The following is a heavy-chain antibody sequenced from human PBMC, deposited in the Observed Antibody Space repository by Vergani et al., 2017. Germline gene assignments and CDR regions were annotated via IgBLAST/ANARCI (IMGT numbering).Heavy chain of an antibody. V-gene: IGHV3-30*18. CDR1: GFTFSSYG. Sequence: QVQLVNSGGGVVQTGRSLRLSCAASGFTFSSYGMHWVRQAPGKGLVWVAVISYDGSNKYYADSVKGRFTISRDNSKDTLYLQMNSLGVEDTAIYYCAKARDPNCKGGNCYSFYYGLDLWGQGTTVTVSS. CDR2: ISYDGSNK. D-gene: IGHD2-15*01. J-gene: IGHJ6*02. CDR3: AKARDPNCKGGNCYSFYYGLDL.